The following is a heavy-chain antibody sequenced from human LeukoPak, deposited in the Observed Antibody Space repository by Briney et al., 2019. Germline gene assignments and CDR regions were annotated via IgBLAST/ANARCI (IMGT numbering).Heavy chain of an antibody. CDR3: ARSYSDYYGSGSYPPPWFDP. Sequence: ASVKVSCKASGYTFTGYYMHWVRQAPGQGPEWMGWINPNSGGTNYAQKFQGRVTMARDTSISTAYMELSRLRSEDTAAYYCARSYSDYYGSGSYPPPWFDPWGQGTLVTVSS. D-gene: IGHD3-10*01. J-gene: IGHJ5*02. V-gene: IGHV1-2*02. CDR2: INPNSGGT. CDR1: GYTFTGYY.